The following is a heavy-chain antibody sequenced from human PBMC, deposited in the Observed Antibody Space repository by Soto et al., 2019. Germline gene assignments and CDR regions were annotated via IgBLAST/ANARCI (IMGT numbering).Heavy chain of an antibody. CDR1: GFSFSSYA. D-gene: IGHD4-17*01. Sequence: EVQLLESGGGLVQPGGSLRLSCEASGFSFSSYALSWVRQAPGKGLEWVSTFSAGGRAYYADSVKGRFTIAKHFSKNTLHLQTNSLRAEDTAVYYCAKESMPEHYGDTLFDHWGQGTRVTVSS. V-gene: IGHV3-23*01. J-gene: IGHJ4*02. CDR3: AKESMPEHYGDTLFDH. CDR2: FSAGGRA.